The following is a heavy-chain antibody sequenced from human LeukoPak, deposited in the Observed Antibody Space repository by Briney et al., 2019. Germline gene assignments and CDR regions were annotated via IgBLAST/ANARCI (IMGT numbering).Heavy chain of an antibody. J-gene: IGHJ4*02. CDR1: GASISSYY. V-gene: IGHV4-4*07. CDR3: AKGYSMSY. D-gene: IGHD5-12*01. CDR2: IYTSGST. Sequence: SETLSLTCTVSGASISSYYWSWIRQPAGKGLEWIGRIYTSGSTNYNPSLKSRVTISVDTSKNQFSLHLNSVTPDDTAVYYCAKGYSMSYWGQGTLVTVSS.